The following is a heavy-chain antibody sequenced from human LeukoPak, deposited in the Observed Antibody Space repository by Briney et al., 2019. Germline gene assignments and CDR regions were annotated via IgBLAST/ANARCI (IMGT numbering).Heavy chain of an antibody. J-gene: IGHJ6*02. CDR3: ARQSDPYYHYGLDF. CDR2: VYYTGTT. Sequence: SETLSLTCALSGGSIKNYYWSWIRQPLGKGLEWIGYVYYTGTTSYNPSLKSRVTISVETSMNQFSLTLNSVTAADTAVYHCARQSDPYYHYGLDFWGQGNTVIVSS. CDR1: GGSIKNYY. V-gene: IGHV4-59*01.